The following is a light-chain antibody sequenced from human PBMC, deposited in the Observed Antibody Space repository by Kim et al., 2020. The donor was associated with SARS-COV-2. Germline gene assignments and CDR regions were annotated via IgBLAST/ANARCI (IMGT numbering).Light chain of an antibody. Sequence: EIVLTQSPGTLSLSPWERATLSCRASQSVSSSYLAWYQQKPGQAPRLLIFGATNRATGIPDRFRGSGSATEFTLTISRLEPEDFATYYCQQYDRPPWTFGQGTKVDIK. CDR3: QQYDRPPWT. J-gene: IGKJ1*01. V-gene: IGKV3-20*01. CDR1: QSVSSSY. CDR2: GAT.